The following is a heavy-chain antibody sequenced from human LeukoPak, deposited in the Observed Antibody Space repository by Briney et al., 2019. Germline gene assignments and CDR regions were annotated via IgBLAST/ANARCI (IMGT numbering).Heavy chain of an antibody. CDR3: ARGLVDYELPKGYIDY. V-gene: IGHV4-39*07. Sequence: PSETLSLTCTVSGASITSNTYFWDWIRQPPGKGLEWIGTISYSKSASYNTSLKSRVTISVDTSKSQFSLKLRSVTAADTAVYFCARGLVDYELPKGYIDYWGQGTLVTVSS. D-gene: IGHD4-17*01. CDR1: GASITSNTYF. CDR2: ISYSKSA. J-gene: IGHJ4*02.